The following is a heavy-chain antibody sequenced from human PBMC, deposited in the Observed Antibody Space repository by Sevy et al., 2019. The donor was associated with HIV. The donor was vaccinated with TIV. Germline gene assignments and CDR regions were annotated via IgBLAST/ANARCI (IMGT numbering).Heavy chain of an antibody. D-gene: IGHD1-1*01. Sequence: GGSLRLSCAASGFAFDDYAMHWVRQAPGKGLEWVSGISWNSGSIGYADSVKGRFTISRDNAKNSLYLQMNSLRAEDTALYYCAKDSLQGPYYYYGMDVWGQWTTVTVSS. J-gene: IGHJ6*02. CDR2: ISWNSGSI. CDR3: AKDSLQGPYYYYGMDV. V-gene: IGHV3-9*01. CDR1: GFAFDDYA.